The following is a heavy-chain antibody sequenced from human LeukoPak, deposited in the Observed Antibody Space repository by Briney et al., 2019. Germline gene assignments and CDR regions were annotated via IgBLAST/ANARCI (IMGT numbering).Heavy chain of an antibody. Sequence: GGSLRLSCAASGFTFSSYEMNWVRQAPGKGLEWVSIIYRVGSTLYADSVEGRFTISRDNSKNTLYLQMNSRRVEDTAIYYCARDGGNNSWYGMDVWGQGTTVTVSS. V-gene: IGHV3-66*01. CDR3: ARDGGNNSWYGMDV. D-gene: IGHD4-23*01. CDR2: IYRVGST. J-gene: IGHJ6*02. CDR1: GFTFSSYE.